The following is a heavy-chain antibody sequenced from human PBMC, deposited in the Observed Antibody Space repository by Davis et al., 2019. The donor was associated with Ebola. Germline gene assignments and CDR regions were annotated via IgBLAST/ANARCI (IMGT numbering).Heavy chain of an antibody. Sequence: AASVKVSCKASGYTFTNYYMHWVRQAPGQGLEWMGMINPNDGRTIYAQKFQGRLTMTTDTSTGTAYMELRSLRSDDTAVYFCARTSIVGTTTTASDIWGQGTKVTVSS. D-gene: IGHD1-26*01. J-gene: IGHJ3*02. V-gene: IGHV1-46*01. CDR3: ARTSIVGTTTTASDI. CDR2: INPNDGRT. CDR1: GYTFTNYY.